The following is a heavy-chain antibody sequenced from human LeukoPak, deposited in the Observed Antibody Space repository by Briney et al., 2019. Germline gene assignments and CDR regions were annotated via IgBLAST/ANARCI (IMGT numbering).Heavy chain of an antibody. V-gene: IGHV3-48*03. CDR2: ISSSGSTI. CDR3: ARDNYDSSTTYYFDY. D-gene: IGHD3-22*01. CDR1: GFTFSSYE. Sequence: GGSLRLSCAASGFTFSSYEMNWVRQAPGKGLEWVSYISSSGSTIYNADSLKGRFTIYRDNAKNSLYLQMNSLRAEDTAVYYCARDNYDSSTTYYFDYWGQGTLVTVSS. J-gene: IGHJ4*02.